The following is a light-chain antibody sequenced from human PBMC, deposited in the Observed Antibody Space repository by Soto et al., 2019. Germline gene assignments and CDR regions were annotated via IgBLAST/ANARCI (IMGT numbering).Light chain of an antibody. CDR3: QVWDSSSDHVV. V-gene: IGLV3-21*04. Sequence: SYELTQPPSVSVAPGKTARITCGGNNIGSKSVHWYQQKPGLAPVLVIYYDSDRPSGIPERFSGSNSRNTATLTISRVEAGDEADYYCQVWDSSSDHVVFGGGTKLTVL. CDR1: NIGSKS. J-gene: IGLJ2*01. CDR2: YDS.